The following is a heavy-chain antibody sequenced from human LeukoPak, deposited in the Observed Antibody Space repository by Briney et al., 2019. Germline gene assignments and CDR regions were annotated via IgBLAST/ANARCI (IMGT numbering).Heavy chain of an antibody. CDR3: ARGSGPLLAYYDILTGYKKTYAFDI. CDR2: INPNSGGT. J-gene: IGHJ3*02. D-gene: IGHD3-9*01. CDR1: GYTFTGYY. Sequence: ASVKVSCKASGYTFTGYYMHWVRQAPGQGLEWMGWINPNSGGTNYAQKFQGWVTMTRDTSISTAHMELSRLRSDDTAVYYCARGSGPLLAYYDILTGYKKTYAFDIWGQGTMVTVSS. V-gene: IGHV1-2*04.